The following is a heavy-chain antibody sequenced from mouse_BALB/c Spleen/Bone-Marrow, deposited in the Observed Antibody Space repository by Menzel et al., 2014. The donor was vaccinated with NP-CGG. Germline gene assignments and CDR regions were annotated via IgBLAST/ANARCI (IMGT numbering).Heavy chain of an antibody. Sequence: EVQVVESGGGLVKPGGSLKLSCAASGFAFSSYDMSWVRQTPEKRPEWVAYISSGGGSTYYPDTVKGRFTISRDNAKNTLYLQMSSLKSEDTAMYYCARQGAYYGNYKYFDVWGAGTTVTVSS. CDR1: GFAFSSYD. J-gene: IGHJ1*01. D-gene: IGHD2-10*01. CDR3: ARQGAYYGNYKYFDV. V-gene: IGHV5-12-1*01. CDR2: ISSGGGST.